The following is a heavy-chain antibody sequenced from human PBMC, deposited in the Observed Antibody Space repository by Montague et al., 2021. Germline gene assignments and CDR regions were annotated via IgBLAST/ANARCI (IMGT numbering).Heavy chain of an antibody. D-gene: IGHD2-15*01. Sequence: SETLSLTCTVSGYSISSGYYWGWIRQPPGKGLEWIGSIFHSGSTXYNPSLKSRVTISVDTSKNQFSLKLTSVTAADTALYYCARDREAAPFDYWGQGTLVTVSS. CDR1: GYSISSGYY. CDR3: ARDREAAPFDY. CDR2: IFHSGST. J-gene: IGHJ4*02. V-gene: IGHV4-38-2*02.